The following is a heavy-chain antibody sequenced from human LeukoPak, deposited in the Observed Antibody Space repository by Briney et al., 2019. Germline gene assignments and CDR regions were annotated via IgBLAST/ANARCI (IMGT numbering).Heavy chain of an antibody. D-gene: IGHD3-22*01. CDR1: GFTFSDYA. J-gene: IGHJ4*02. CDR2: VTGSGGNT. CDR3: AKREHKDSRALRAPFDY. V-gene: IGHV3-23*01. Sequence: GGSLRLSCAASGFTFSDYAMSWVRQAPGKGLEWVSAVTGSGGNTYYADSVKGRFTISKDTSKNTLYLQMNSLRGEDTAVYYCAKREHKDSRALRAPFDYGAREPWSPSPQ.